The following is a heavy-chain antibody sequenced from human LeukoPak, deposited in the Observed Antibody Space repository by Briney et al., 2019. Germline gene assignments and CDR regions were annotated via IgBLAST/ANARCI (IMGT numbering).Heavy chain of an antibody. CDR1: GFTFSSYG. Sequence: GGSLRLSCAASGFTFSSYGMHWVRQAPGKGLEWVAFIRYDGSNKYYADSVKGRFTISRDNSKNTLYLQMNSLRAEDTAVYYCARTVRTAYYDFWSGYYFDYWGQGTLVTVSS. V-gene: IGHV3-30*02. CDR2: IRYDGSNK. CDR3: ARTVRTAYYDFWSGYYFDY. D-gene: IGHD3-3*01. J-gene: IGHJ4*02.